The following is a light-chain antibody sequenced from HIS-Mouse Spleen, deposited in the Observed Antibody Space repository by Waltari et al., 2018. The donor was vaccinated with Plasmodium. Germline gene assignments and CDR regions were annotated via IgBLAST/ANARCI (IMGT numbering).Light chain of an antibody. Sequence: DIQMTQSPSSLSASVGDRVTITCRASQSISSYLNWYQQKPGKAHKLLIYGASSLQSGVPSRFSGSGSGTDFTLTIRSLQPEYFATYYGQQSYSTWTFSKGTKVEIK. CDR2: GAS. J-gene: IGKJ1*01. V-gene: IGKV1-39*01. CDR3: QQSYSTWT. CDR1: QSISSY.